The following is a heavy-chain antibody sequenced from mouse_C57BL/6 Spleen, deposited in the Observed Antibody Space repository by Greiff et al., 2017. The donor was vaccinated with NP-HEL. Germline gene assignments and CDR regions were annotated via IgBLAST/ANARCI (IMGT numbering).Heavy chain of an antibody. J-gene: IGHJ4*01. V-gene: IGHV1-55*01. CDR3: AREGDYYAMDY. CDR2: IYPGSGDT. CDR1: GYTFTSYW. Sequence: VLLEQSGAELVKPGASVKMSCKASGYTFTSYWITWVKQRPGQGLEWIGAIYPGSGDTKYNEKFKCKATLTVDTSSSTAYVQLSSLTSEDSAVYYCAREGDYYAMDYWGQGTSLTVSS.